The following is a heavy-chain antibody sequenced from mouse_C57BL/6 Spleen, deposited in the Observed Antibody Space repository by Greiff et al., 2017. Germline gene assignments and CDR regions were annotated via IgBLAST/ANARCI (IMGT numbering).Heavy chain of an antibody. J-gene: IGHJ4*01. Sequence: QVQLQQPGAELVRPGSSVKLFCKASGYTFTSYWMHWVKQRPIQGLEWIGNIDPSDSETHYNQKFKDKATLTVDKSSSTAYMQLSSLTSEDSAVYYCASSNWDNYYAMDYWGQGTSVTVSS. V-gene: IGHV1-52*01. CDR2: IDPSDSET. CDR3: ASSNWDNYYAMDY. CDR1: GYTFTSYW. D-gene: IGHD4-1*02.